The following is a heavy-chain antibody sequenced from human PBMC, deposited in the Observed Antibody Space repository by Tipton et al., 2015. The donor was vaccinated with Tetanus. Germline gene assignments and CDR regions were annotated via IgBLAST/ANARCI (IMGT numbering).Heavy chain of an antibody. V-gene: IGHV4-4*02. D-gene: IGHD3-16*01. CDR1: SASISSSDW. J-gene: IGHJ5*02. Sequence: TLSLTCAVSSASISSSDWWSWIRQPPGKGLEWIGDISHSGDTHYNPSLKSRVVMSVDLSKNQFSLNLTSVTAADTAVYYCARDQGGGRVARLNWIDPWGQGTLVTVSS. CDR3: ARDQGGGRVARLNWIDP. CDR2: ISHSGDT.